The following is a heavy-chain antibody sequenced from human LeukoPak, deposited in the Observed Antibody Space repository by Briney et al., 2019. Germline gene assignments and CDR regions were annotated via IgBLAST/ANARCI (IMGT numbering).Heavy chain of an antibody. CDR3: ARDRGSGTYSDS. V-gene: IGHV4-4*07. CDR2: IYTSENT. D-gene: IGHD1-26*01. CDR1: GDSISSYY. Sequence: KPSETLSLTCTVSGDSISSYYWSWIRQPAGKGLEWIGRIYTSENTNYNPSLKSRVTMSLDMSKNQFSLKLTSVTAADTAVYYCARDRGSGTYSDSWGQGTLVTVSS. J-gene: IGHJ4*02.